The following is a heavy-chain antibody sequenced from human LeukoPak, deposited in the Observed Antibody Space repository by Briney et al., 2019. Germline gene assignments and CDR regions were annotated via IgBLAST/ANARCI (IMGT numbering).Heavy chain of an antibody. CDR3: ARDFGVAAAGPKTNPALILDY. CDR1: GYTFTSYY. Sequence: ASVKVSCKASGYTFTSYYMHWVRQPPGQGLAWMGIINPIGGSTSYAQKFQGRVTMTRDTSISTVYMELSSLRSEDTAVYYCARDFGVAAAGPKTNPALILDYWGQGTLVTVSS. V-gene: IGHV1-46*01. D-gene: IGHD6-13*01. CDR2: INPIGGST. J-gene: IGHJ4*02.